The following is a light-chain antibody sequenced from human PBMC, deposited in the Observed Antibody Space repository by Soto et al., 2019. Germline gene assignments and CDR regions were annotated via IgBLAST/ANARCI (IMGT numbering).Light chain of an antibody. CDR1: QSVFSS. Sequence: ETEMTQSPATVSVSPGERATLSCRASQSVFSSLAWYQHKPGQAPRLLIYAAATRATGIPARFSGSGSGTAFTITIRRLQSVDTAVYYWRKYQNSPAFGQGTKVEI. CDR3: RKYQNSPA. CDR2: AAA. J-gene: IGKJ1*01. V-gene: IGKV3-15*01.